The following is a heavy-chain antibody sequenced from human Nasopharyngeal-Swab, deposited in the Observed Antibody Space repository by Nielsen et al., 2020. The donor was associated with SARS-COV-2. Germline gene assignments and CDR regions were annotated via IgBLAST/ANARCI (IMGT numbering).Heavy chain of an antibody. J-gene: IGHJ6*02. CDR2: ISHDGSNK. CDR3: ARGGVVVVAATLYYYYGMDA. D-gene: IGHD2-15*01. Sequence: WIRQPPGKGLEWVAVISHDGSNKYYADSVKGRFTISRDNSKNTLYLQMNSLRAEDTAVYYCARGGVVVVAATLYYYYGMDAWGQGTTVTVSS. V-gene: IGHV3-30*03.